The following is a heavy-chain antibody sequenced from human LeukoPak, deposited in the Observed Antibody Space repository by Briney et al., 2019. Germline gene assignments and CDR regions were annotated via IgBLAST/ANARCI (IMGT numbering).Heavy chain of an antibody. V-gene: IGHV3-53*01. CDR3: VRSPGSLFDY. CDR2: IYSGGTT. Sequence: GSLRLSCAASVFSVSNNYMTWVRQAPGKGLEWVSNIYSGGTTFYADSVKGRFTISRDNSKNTLYLQMNNVRAEDTALYYCVRSPGSLFDYWGQGTLVTVSS. CDR1: VFSVSNNY. J-gene: IGHJ4*02.